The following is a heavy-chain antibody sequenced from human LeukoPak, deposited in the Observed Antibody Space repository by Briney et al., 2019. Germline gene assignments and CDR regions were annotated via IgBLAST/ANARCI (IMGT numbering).Heavy chain of an antibody. V-gene: IGHV4-59*08. CDR3: ARHTDIAPLSSLKY. D-gene: IGHD6-13*01. Sequence: PSETLSLTCTVSGGSISSYYWSWIRQTPGKGLEWIGDIYYSGSTNYNPSLKSRVTISVDMSKNQFSLKLSSVTAADTAVYYCARHTDIAPLSSLKYWGRGTLVTVSS. CDR2: IYYSGST. CDR1: GGSISSYY. J-gene: IGHJ4*02.